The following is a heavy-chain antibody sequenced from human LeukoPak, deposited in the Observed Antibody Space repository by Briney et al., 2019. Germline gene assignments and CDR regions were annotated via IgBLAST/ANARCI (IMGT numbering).Heavy chain of an antibody. CDR3: ATVPRSGYYYFDY. J-gene: IGHJ4*02. Sequence: GGSLRLSCAASGFTFRSYAMTWVRQAPGKGLEWVSFISGSGGSTYYTDSVKGRFTISKDKSRNTLFLQMNSLRAEDTAVYYCATVPRSGYYYFDYWGQGTLVTVSS. CDR2: ISGSGGST. D-gene: IGHD5-12*01. CDR1: GFTFRSYA. V-gene: IGHV3-23*01.